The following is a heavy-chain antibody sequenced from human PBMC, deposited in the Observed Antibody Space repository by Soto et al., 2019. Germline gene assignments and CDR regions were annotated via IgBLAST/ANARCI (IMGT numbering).Heavy chain of an antibody. D-gene: IGHD6-6*01. CDR1: GGTFSSYA. V-gene: IGHV1-69*01. J-gene: IGHJ4*01. Sequence: QVQLVQSGAEVKKPGSSVKVSCKASGGTFSSYAISWVRQAPGQGLEWMGGIIPIFGTANYAQKFQGRVTITAAESTSTAYMETSSLRYEDTAEDDCAGSEWGYTSSALDYWGQETLVTVSS. CDR3: AGSEWGYTSSALDY. CDR2: IIPIFGTA.